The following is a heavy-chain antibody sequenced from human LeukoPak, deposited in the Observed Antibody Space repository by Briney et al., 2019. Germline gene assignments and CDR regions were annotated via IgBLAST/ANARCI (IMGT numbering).Heavy chain of an antibody. V-gene: IGHV4-59*01. CDR2: IHYSGTT. CDR3: ARGYCSGGSCYSYYYYNYMDV. Sequence: SETLSLTCTVSGGSISSYYWSWIRQPPGKGLEWIGYIHYSGTTNYNPSLNSRVTISRDTSKNHFSLQLSSVTAADTAVYFCARGYCSGGSCYSYYYYNYMDVWGKGTTVTVSS. CDR1: GGSISSYY. J-gene: IGHJ6*03. D-gene: IGHD2-15*01.